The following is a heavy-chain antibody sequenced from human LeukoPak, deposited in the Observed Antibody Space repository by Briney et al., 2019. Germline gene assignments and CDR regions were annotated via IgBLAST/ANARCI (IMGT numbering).Heavy chain of an antibody. CDR2: INHSXXX. D-gene: IGHD2-2*01. V-gene: IGHV4-34*01. Sequence: SETLSLTXAVYGXSFXXXXXXXXXQXXGKGLEXXGEINHSXXXNXNPXXKSRXXXXXXXXKNQFSLKLSSVTAADTAVYYCARSYAHDYWGQGTLVTVSS. J-gene: IGHJ4*02. CDR1: GXSFXXXX. CDR3: ARSYAHDY.